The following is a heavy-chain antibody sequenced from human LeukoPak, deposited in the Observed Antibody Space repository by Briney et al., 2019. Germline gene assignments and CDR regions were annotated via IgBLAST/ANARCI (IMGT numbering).Heavy chain of an antibody. D-gene: IGHD2-21*02. CDR2: IYYSGST. Sequence: SQTLSLTCTVSGGSISSGGYYWSWIRQHPGKGLEWIGYIYYSGSTYYNPSLKSRVTISVDTSKNQFSLKLSSVTAADTAVYYCAREYCGGDCYSGAFDIWGQGTMVTVSS. CDR1: GGSISSGGYY. J-gene: IGHJ3*02. CDR3: AREYCGGDCYSGAFDI. V-gene: IGHV4-31*03.